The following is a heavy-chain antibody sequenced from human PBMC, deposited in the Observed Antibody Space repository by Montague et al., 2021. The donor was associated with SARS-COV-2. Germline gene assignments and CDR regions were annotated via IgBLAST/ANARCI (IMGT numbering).Heavy chain of an antibody. CDR2: IYYSGST. CDR1: GGSISSYY. V-gene: IGHV4-59*01. Sequence: SETLSLTCTVSGGSISSYYWSWIRQPPGKGLEWIGYIYYSGSTNYNPSLKSRVTISVDTSKNQFSLKLSSVTAADMAVYYCARGGDMNWFDPWGQGTLVTVSS. J-gene: IGHJ5*02. CDR3: ARGGDMNWFDP. D-gene: IGHD2-21*01.